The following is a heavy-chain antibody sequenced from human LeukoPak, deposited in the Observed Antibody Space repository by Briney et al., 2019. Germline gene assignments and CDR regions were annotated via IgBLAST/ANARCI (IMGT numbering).Heavy chain of an antibody. D-gene: IGHD3-10*01. J-gene: IGHJ5*02. CDR1: GGSISNSTYY. V-gene: IGHV4-39*01. CDR3: AGPMLRGLDP. Sequence: SETLSLTCTVSGGSISNSTYYWGWIRQPPGKGLEWIGSIYYSGITYYNPSLKGRVTISVDTSKNQFSLKLSSVTAADTAVYFCAGPMLRGLDPWGQGTLVTVSS. CDR2: IYYSGIT.